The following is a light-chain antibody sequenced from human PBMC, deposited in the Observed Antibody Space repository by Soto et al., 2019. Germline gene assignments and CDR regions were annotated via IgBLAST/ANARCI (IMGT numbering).Light chain of an antibody. J-gene: IGLJ1*01. V-gene: IGLV2-14*01. CDR3: TSSTSDSLYV. Sequence: QSVLTQPASVSGSPGQSITISCTGTSSDVGGSKYVSWYQQYPGKVHKLLINKVSNRPSGVSNRFSGSKSGNTASLTISGLLAEDEADYFCTSSTSDSLYVFGSGTKVA. CDR2: KVS. CDR1: SSDVGGSKY.